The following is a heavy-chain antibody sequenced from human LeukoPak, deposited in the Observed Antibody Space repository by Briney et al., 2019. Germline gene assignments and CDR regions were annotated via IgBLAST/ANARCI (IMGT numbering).Heavy chain of an antibody. Sequence: GGSLRLSCAASGFTFSSYSMNWVRQAPGKGLEWVSTISSSSSYIYYADSVKGRFTISRDNAKNSLYLQMNSLRAEDTAVYYCAREREELDDYWGQGTLVTVSS. CDR2: ISSSSSYI. J-gene: IGHJ4*02. V-gene: IGHV3-21*01. CDR1: GFTFSSYS. D-gene: IGHD6-13*01. CDR3: AREREELDDY.